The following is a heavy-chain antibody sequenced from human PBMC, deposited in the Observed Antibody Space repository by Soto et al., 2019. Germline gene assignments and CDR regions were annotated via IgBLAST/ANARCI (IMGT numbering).Heavy chain of an antibody. CDR1: GYTFTGYY. CDR2: INPNSGGT. Sequence: GASVKVSCKASGYTFTGYYMHWVRQAPGQGLEWMGWINPNSGGTNYAQKFQGWVTMTRDTSISTAYMELSRLRSDDTAVYYCARDCSSTSCLDYWGQGTLVTVSS. CDR3: ARDCSSTSCLDY. V-gene: IGHV1-2*04. D-gene: IGHD2-2*01. J-gene: IGHJ4*02.